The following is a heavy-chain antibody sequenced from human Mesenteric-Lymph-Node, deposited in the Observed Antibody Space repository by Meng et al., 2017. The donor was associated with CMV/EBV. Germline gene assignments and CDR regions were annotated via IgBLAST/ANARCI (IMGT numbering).Heavy chain of an antibody. V-gene: IGHV3-74*01. J-gene: IGHJ4*02. CDR3: ARAGSYRYDY. D-gene: IGHD1-26*01. Sequence: WVSRMNSDGRTIDYADSVKGRFTISRDNAKNTLYLHMNSLRVEDTAMYYCARAGSYRYDYWGQGTLVTVSS. CDR2: MNSDGRTI.